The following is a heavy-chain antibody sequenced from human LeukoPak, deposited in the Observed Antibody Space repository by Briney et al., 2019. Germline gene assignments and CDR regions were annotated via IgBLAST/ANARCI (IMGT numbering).Heavy chain of an antibody. CDR3: ARGFRHGSGWTKDDY. J-gene: IGHJ4*02. CDR2: MNPNSGNT. Sequence: ASVKVSCKASGGTFSSYAISWVRQATGQGLEWMGWMNPNSGNTGYAQKFQGRVTMTRNTSISTAYMELSSLRSEDTAVYYCARGFRHGSGWTKDDYWGQGTLVTVSS. D-gene: IGHD6-19*01. CDR1: GGTFSSYA. V-gene: IGHV1-8*02.